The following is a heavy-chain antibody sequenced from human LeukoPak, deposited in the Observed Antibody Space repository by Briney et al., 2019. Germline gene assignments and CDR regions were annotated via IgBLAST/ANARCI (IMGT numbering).Heavy chain of an antibody. J-gene: IGHJ4*02. V-gene: IGHV3-33*06. Sequence: GGSLRLSCAASGFTFSSYGMHWVRQAPGKGLEWVAIIWSDGSNKYYADAAKGRFTISRDNSKNTLYLQMNSLRAEDTAVYYCAKLPSTYSTSWSLRFYWGQGTLVTVSS. CDR1: GFTFSSYG. D-gene: IGHD6-13*01. CDR2: IWSDGSNK. CDR3: AKLPSTYSTSWSLRFY.